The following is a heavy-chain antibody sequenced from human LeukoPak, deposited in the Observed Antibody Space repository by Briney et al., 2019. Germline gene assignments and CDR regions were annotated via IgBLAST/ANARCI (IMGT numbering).Heavy chain of an antibody. CDR3: AKGLVPSVRYFDWLSMDV. CDR2: ISYDGSNK. Sequence: GGSLRLSCAASGFTFSSYAMHWVRQAPGKGLEWVAVISYDGSNKYYADSVKGRFTISRDNSKNTLYLQMNSLRAEDTAVYYCAKGLVPSVRYFDWLSMDVWGQGTTVTVSS. V-gene: IGHV3-30*07. D-gene: IGHD3-9*01. CDR1: GFTFSSYA. J-gene: IGHJ6*02.